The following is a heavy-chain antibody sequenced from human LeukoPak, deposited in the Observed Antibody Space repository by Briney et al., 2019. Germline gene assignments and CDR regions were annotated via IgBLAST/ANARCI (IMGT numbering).Heavy chain of an antibody. CDR1: GFTFSSYS. V-gene: IGHV3-21*01. D-gene: IGHD3-22*01. J-gene: IGHJ3*02. Sequence: GGSLRLSCAASGFTFSSYSMNWVRQAPGKGLEWVSSISSSSSYIYYADSVKGRFTISRDNAKNSLYLQMNSLRAEDTAVYYCARVRADDSSGYDSIGAFDIWGQGTMVTVSS. CDR3: ARVRADDSSGYDSIGAFDI. CDR2: ISSSSSYI.